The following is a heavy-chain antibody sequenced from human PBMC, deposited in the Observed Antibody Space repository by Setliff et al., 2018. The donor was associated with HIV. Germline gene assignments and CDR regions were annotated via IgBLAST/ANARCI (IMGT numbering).Heavy chain of an antibody. J-gene: IGHJ6*03. CDR1: GDSVSNGRYY. D-gene: IGHD6-6*01. CDR3: ARPYSSSSYYYYHMDV. V-gene: IGHV4-61*09. Sequence: SETLSLTCTVSGDSVSNGRYYWSWIRQPAGKGLEWIGHIYTSGSTDYNPSLKSRVTISVDTSKNQFSLKMSSVTAADTAVYYCARPYSSSSYYYYHMDVWGKGTALTVSS. CDR2: IYTSGST.